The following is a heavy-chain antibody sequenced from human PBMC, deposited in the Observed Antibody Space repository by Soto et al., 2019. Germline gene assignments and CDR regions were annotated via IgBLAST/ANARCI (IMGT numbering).Heavy chain of an antibody. CDR3: ARDVFCGGAPACPDMDV. V-gene: IGHV1-18*04. CDR2: IGGYNGNT. J-gene: IGHJ6*02. CDR1: GYTFSGYS. Sequence: QVVLEQSGGEVKKPGASVKVSCKASGYTFSGYSITWVRQAPGQGLEWMGRIGGYNGNTNYARTLRDRLTLTTDTSTSTAYMELRSLTSDDTAVYYCARDVFCGGAPACPDMDVWGQGTTVTVSS. D-gene: IGHD2-21*01.